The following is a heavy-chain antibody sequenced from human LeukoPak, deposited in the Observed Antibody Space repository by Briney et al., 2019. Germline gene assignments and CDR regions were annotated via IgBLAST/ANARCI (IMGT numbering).Heavy chain of an antibody. V-gene: IGHV1-2*02. Sequence: GASVKVSCKASGYTFTAYYIHWVRQAPGQGLEWMGWINPNSGGTNYAQKFQGRVTMTRDTSISTVYMELSRLRSDDTAVYYCARDGRDGYNLVHYWGQGTLATVSS. J-gene: IGHJ4*02. CDR3: ARDGRDGYNLVHY. CDR2: INPNSGGT. D-gene: IGHD5-24*01. CDR1: GYTFTAYY.